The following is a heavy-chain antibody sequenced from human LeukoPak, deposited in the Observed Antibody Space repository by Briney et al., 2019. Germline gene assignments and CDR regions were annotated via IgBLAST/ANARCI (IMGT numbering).Heavy chain of an antibody. Sequence: SVKVSCKASGGTFSSYTMSSVRQAPGQELEWMGRIIPILGIANYAQKFQGRVTITADKSTSTAYMELSSLRSEDTAVYYCASNREYYYDSSGYPYWGQGTLVTVSS. V-gene: IGHV1-69*02. J-gene: IGHJ4*02. CDR2: IIPILGIA. D-gene: IGHD3-22*01. CDR3: ASNREYYYDSSGYPY. CDR1: GGTFSSYT.